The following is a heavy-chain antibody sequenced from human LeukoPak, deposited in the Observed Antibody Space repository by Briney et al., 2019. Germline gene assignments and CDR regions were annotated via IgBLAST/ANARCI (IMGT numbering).Heavy chain of an antibody. Sequence: SVKVSCKASGGTFSNYAISWVRQAPGQGLEWMGVFIPIFGTANYAQKFQGRVTTTADESTSTAYMELSSLRSEDTAVYYCARVKVEGSAYSYGPGYYFDYWGQGTLVTVSS. D-gene: IGHD5-18*01. CDR3: ARVKVEGSAYSYGPGYYFDY. V-gene: IGHV1-69*01. CDR1: GGTFSNYA. CDR2: FIPIFGTA. J-gene: IGHJ4*02.